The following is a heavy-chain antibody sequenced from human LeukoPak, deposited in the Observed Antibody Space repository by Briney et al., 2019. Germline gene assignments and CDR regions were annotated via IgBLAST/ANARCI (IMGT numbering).Heavy chain of an antibody. CDR3: ARDMLGYYYMDV. V-gene: IGHV1-69*13. D-gene: IGHD3-10*02. Sequence: SVKVSCKASGGTFSSYAISWVRQAPGQGLEWMGGIIPIFGTANYAQKFQGRVTITADESTSTAYMELSSLRSEDTAVYYCARDMLGYYYMDVWGKGTTVTVSS. J-gene: IGHJ6*03. CDR2: IIPIFGTA. CDR1: GGTFSSYA.